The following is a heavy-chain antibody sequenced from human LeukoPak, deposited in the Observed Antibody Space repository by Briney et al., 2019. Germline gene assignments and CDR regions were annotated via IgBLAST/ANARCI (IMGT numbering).Heavy chain of an antibody. CDR2: ISYGGSNK. Sequence: GGSLRLSCAASGFTFSSYAMHWVRQAPGKGLEWVAVISYGGSNKYYADSVKGRFTISRDNSKNTLYLQMNSLRAEDTAVYYCARQYQLLYFDYWGQGTLVTVSS. J-gene: IGHJ4*02. CDR1: GFTFSSYA. V-gene: IGHV3-30*01. D-gene: IGHD2-2*01. CDR3: ARQYQLLYFDY.